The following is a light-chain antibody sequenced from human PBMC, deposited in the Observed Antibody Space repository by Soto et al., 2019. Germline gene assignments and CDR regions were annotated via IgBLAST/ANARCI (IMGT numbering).Light chain of an antibody. CDR2: RAS. J-gene: IGKJ5*01. CDR3: LHYGGSPLT. V-gene: IGKV3-20*01. CDR1: QTIYSN. Sequence: IGMTQSPATLSVSPGERATLSCRASQTIYSNVAWYQQRPGQPPRLLIYRASSRATGIPARFSGSGSGTDFTPTIGRLEPGDFAVYYCLHYGGSPLTFGQGTRLEIK.